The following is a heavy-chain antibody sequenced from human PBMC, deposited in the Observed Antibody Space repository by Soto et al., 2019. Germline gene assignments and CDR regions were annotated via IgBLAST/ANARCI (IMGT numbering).Heavy chain of an antibody. D-gene: IGHD6-13*01. CDR3: AREAAGITHYYYMDV. CDR2: INSDGSST. J-gene: IGHJ6*03. Sequence: HPGGSLRLSCAASGFTFSSYWMHWVRQAPGKGLVWVSRINSDGSSTSYADSVRGRFTISRDNAKNTLYLQMNSLRAEDTAVYYCAREAAGITHYYYMDVWGKGTTVTVSS. V-gene: IGHV3-74*01. CDR1: GFTFSSYW.